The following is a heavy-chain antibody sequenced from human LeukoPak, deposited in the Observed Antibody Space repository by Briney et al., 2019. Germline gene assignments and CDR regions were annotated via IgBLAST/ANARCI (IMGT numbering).Heavy chain of an antibody. V-gene: IGHV1-18*01. CDR1: TYTFTNYG. CDR3: ARSRPKIVGSGYYSDFDY. Sequence: ASVKVSCKASTYTFTNYGISWVRQAPGQGLEWMGWISAYNGNTNYAQRLQGRVTMTTDTSTSTAYMELRSLRSDDTAVYYCARSRPKIVGSGYYSDFDYWGQGTLVTVSS. J-gene: IGHJ4*02. CDR2: ISAYNGNT. D-gene: IGHD3-22*01.